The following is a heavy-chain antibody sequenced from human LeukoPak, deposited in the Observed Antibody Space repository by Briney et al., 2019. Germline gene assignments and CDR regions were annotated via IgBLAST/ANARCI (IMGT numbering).Heavy chain of an antibody. CDR3: ARKLMSSRRFEY. Sequence: GGSLRLSCEGSGFAFNVFGMHWIRQAPGKGLEWVAFIKADGVLTNYAEAVKGRFTISRDNSDNTVFLQMESVRPDDTAVYYCARKLMSSRRFEYWGQGTLVTVSS. J-gene: IGHJ4*02. V-gene: IGHV3-30*02. CDR1: GFAFNVFG. CDR2: IKADGVLT. D-gene: IGHD2-8*01.